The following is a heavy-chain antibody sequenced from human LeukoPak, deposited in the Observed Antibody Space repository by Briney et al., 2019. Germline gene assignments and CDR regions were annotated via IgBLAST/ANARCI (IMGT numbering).Heavy chain of an antibody. V-gene: IGHV1-69*05. CDR1: GGTFSSYA. D-gene: IGHD2-2*01. CDR3: ARDESYCSSTSCYRDYHYMDV. CDR2: IIPIFGTA. J-gene: IGHJ6*03. Sequence: ASVKVSCKASGGTFSSYAISWVRQAPGQGLEWMGGIIPIFGTANYAQKFQGRVTITTDGSTSTAYMELSSLRSEDTVVYYCARDESYCSSTSCYRDYHYMDVWGKGTTVTVSS.